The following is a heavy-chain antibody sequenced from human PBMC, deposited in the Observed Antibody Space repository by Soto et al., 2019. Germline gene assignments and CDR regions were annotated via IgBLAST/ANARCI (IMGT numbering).Heavy chain of an antibody. V-gene: IGHV3-30*18. CDR2: MSSDGSKI. D-gene: IGHD1-26*01. J-gene: IGHJ4*02. Sequence: QVQLVESGGGAVQPGESLRLSCVASGFDFNYYAMHWVRQAPGKGLESVAVMSSDGSKIHHTDSVKGRFTISRDNSKNTLYLQMNSLRKEDTAVYFCAKDEGVGGTLGLFDYWGQGTLVSVSS. CDR3: AKDEGVGGTLGLFDY. CDR1: GFDFNYYA.